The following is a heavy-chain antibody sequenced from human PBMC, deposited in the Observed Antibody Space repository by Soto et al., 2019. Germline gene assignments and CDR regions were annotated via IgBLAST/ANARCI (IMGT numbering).Heavy chain of an antibody. CDR1: GGSISSGDYY. V-gene: IGHV4-30-4*01. CDR3: ATYVVVTAIGRGWFDP. J-gene: IGHJ5*02. Sequence: QVQLQESGPGLVKPSQTLSLTCTVSGGSISSGDYYWSWIRQSPGKGLEWIGYIHYSGITFYNPSLKSRVTISVGTSKNQFSLKLTSVTAADTAVYYCATYVVVTAIGRGWFDPWGQGTLVTVSS. CDR2: IHYSGIT. D-gene: IGHD2-21*02.